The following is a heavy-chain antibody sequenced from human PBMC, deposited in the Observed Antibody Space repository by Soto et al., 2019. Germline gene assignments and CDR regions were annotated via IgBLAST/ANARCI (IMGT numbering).Heavy chain of an antibody. D-gene: IGHD3-3*01. J-gene: IGHJ6*02. CDR2: INPSGGST. Sequence: SVKVSCKASGYTFTRYYMHWVRQAPRQGLEWMGVINPSGGSTSYAQKFQGRVTMTRDTSTSTVYMELSSLRSEDTAVYYCARTTGFGVVISYSMDVWGQGTTVTVSS. CDR1: GYTFTRYY. CDR3: ARTTGFGVVISYSMDV. V-gene: IGHV1-46*01.